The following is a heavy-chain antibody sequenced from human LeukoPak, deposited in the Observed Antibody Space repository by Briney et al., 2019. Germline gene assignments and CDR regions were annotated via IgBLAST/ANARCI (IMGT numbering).Heavy chain of an antibody. D-gene: IGHD6-19*01. Sequence: SETLSLTCAVYGGSFSGYYWSWIRQPPGKGLEWIGEINHSGSTNYNPSLKSRVTISVDMSKNQSSLKLSSVTAADTAVYYCARHLTSGWGPYYFDYWGQGTLVTVSS. CDR3: ARHLTSGWGPYYFDY. CDR1: GGSFSGYY. J-gene: IGHJ4*02. V-gene: IGHV4-34*01. CDR2: INHSGST.